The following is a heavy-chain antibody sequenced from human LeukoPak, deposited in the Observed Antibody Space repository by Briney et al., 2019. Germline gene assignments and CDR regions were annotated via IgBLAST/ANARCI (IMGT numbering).Heavy chain of an antibody. D-gene: IGHD3-10*01. J-gene: IGHJ5*02. CDR2: IVPMFGTA. V-gene: IGHV1-69*06. Sequence: ASVKVSCKASGGTFSSYAISWVRQAPGQGLEWMGGIVPMFGTANYAQKFQGRVTITADKSTSTAYMELSSLRSEDTAVYYCARERHGRGSGSYYVESNWFDPWGQGTLVTVSS. CDR3: ARERHGRGSGSYYVESNWFDP. CDR1: GGTFSSYA.